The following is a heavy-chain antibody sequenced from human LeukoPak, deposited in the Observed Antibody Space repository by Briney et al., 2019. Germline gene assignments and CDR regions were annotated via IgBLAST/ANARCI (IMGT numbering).Heavy chain of an antibody. Sequence: GASVKVSCKASGYTFTSYYMHWVRQAPGQGLEWMGIISPSGGSTSYAQKFQGRVTMTRDTSTSTVYMELSSLRSEDTAVYYCASSYCGGDCYRRWFDPWGQGTLVTVSS. CDR2: ISPSGGST. D-gene: IGHD2-21*02. V-gene: IGHV1-46*01. CDR3: ASSYCGGDCYRRWFDP. J-gene: IGHJ5*02. CDR1: GYTFTSYY.